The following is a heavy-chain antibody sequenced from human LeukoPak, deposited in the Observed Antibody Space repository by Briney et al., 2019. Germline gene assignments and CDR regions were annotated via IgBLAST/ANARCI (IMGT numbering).Heavy chain of an antibody. V-gene: IGHV1-18*01. CDR2: ISGYNGKT. J-gene: IGHJ4*02. D-gene: IGHD3-10*01. CDR3: ARDYRDVLLWFGELSK. CDR1: GYTFTSYG. Sequence: ASVKVSCKASGYTFTSYGISWVRQAPGQGLEWMGWISGYNGKTNCAQKLQGRVTMTTDTSTSTAYMELRSLRSDDTAVYYCARDYRDVLLWFGELSKWGQGTLVTVSS.